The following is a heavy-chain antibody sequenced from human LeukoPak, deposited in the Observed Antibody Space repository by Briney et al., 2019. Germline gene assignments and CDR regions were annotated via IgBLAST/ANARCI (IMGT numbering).Heavy chain of an antibody. V-gene: IGHV5-51*01. CDR1: GYSFSNYW. CDR3: ARPGSRGYYGTFDY. Sequence: GESLKISCKGSGYSFSNYWIGWVRQMPGKGLGWMGIIYPGDSNTRYSPSLQGQVTISGDKSISTAYLQWSSLKASDNAMYYCARPGSRGYYGTFDYWGQGTLVTVSS. D-gene: IGHD3-22*01. J-gene: IGHJ4*02. CDR2: IYPGDSNT.